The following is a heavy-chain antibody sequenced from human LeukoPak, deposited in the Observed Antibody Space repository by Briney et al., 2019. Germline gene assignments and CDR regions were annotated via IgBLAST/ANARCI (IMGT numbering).Heavy chain of an antibody. V-gene: IGHV3-48*04. D-gene: IGHD1-1*01. Sequence: GGSLRPSCAASGFTFSTYTMNWVRQAPGKGLEWVSYVSSSGGTIYYADSVKGRFTISRDDAKNSLYLQMNSLRAEDTAVYYCARVGTTNYYFYYMDVWGKGTTVTVSS. CDR3: ARVGTTNYYFYYMDV. CDR2: VSSSGGTI. J-gene: IGHJ6*03. CDR1: GFTFSTYT.